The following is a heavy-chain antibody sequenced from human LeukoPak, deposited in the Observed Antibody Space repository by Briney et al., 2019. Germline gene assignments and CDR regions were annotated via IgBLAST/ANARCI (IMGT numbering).Heavy chain of an antibody. J-gene: IGHJ4*02. D-gene: IGHD4-23*01. V-gene: IGHV3-66*01. CDR1: GFTVSTNY. CDR3: ARDSGTTVGYFDY. CDR2: IYSGGNT. Sequence: GGSLRLSCAASGFTVSTNYMSWVRQAPGRGLEWVSAIYSGGNTYYADSVKGRFTISRDNSKDTLYLQMNSLRAEDTAVYYCARDSGTTVGYFDYWGQGTLVTVSS.